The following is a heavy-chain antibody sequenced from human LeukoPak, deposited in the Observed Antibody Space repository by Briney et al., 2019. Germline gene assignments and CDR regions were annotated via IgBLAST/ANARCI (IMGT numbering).Heavy chain of an antibody. CDR2: IYTGGST. D-gene: IGHD1-7*01. CDR3: ATGATGTTLRLAFDI. Sequence: SETLSLTCTVSGVSISSYYWSWIRQPPGKGLEWIGRIYTGGSTNYNPSLKSRVTMSVDTSKNQFSLKLSSVTAADTAVYYCATGATGTTLRLAFDIWGQGTMVTVSS. J-gene: IGHJ3*02. CDR1: GVSISSYY. V-gene: IGHV4-4*07.